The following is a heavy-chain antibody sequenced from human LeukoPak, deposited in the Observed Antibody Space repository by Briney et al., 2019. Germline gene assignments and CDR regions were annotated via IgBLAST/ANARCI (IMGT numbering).Heavy chain of an antibody. CDR1: GFTFGSYG. D-gene: IGHD3-10*01. V-gene: IGHV3-23*01. CDR2: VDNSGRNT. Sequence: GGSLRLSCAASGFTFGSYGMGWVRQAPGKGLEWVSGVDNSGRNTYCGDSVKGRFTISRDNSKSTLYLQMNSLRAEDTALYYCVARSGSSPYYYDYWGQGTLVTVSS. CDR3: VARSGSSPYYYDY. J-gene: IGHJ4*02.